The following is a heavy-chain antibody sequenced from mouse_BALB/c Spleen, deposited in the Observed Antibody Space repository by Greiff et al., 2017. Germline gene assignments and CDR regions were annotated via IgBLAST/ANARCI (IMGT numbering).Heavy chain of an antibody. CDR3: ARNMINGWYFDV. Sequence: EAHLVESGGDLVKPGGSLKLSCAASGFTFSSYGMSWVRQTPDKRLEWVATISSGGSYTYYPDSVKGRFTISRDNAKNTLYLQMSSLKSEDTAMYYCARNMINGWYFDVWGAGTTVTVSS. J-gene: IGHJ1*01. CDR1: GFTFSSYG. D-gene: IGHD2-3*01. CDR2: ISSGGSYT. V-gene: IGHV5-6*01.